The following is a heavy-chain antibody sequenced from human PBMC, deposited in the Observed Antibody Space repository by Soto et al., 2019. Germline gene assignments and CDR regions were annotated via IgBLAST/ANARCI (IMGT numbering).Heavy chain of an antibody. CDR3: ARDAQYGSGSYSHYYYYYGMDV. CDR2: IYYSGST. J-gene: IGHJ6*02. V-gene: IGHV4-61*01. Sequence: SETLSLTCTVSGGSVSSGSYYWCWIRQPPGKGLEWIGYIYYSGSTNYNPSLKSRVTISVDTSKNQFSLKLSSVTAADTAVYYCARDAQYGSGSYSHYYYYYGMDVWGQGTTVTVSS. D-gene: IGHD3-10*01. CDR1: GGSVSSGSYY.